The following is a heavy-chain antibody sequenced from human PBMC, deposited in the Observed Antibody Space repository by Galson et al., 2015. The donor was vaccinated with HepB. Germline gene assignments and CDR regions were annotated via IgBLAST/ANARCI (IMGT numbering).Heavy chain of an antibody. J-gene: IGHJ3*02. V-gene: IGHV1-58*02. CDR3: GYDSSGLDAFDI. Sequence: SVKVSCKASGFTFTSSAMQWVRQARGQRLEWIGWIVVGGGNTNYAQKFQERVTITRDMSTSTAYMELSSLRSEDTAVYYCGYDSSGLDAFDIWGQGTMVTVSS. CDR1: GFTFTSSA. CDR2: IVVGGGNT. D-gene: IGHD3-22*01.